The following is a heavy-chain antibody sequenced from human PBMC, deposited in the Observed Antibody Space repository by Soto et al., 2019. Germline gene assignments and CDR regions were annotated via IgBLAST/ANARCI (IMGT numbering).Heavy chain of an antibody. CDR3: ARVRRYFDWLTHHWFDP. Sequence: QVQLQQWGAGLLKPSETLSLTCAVYGGSFSDYYWTWIRQSPGEGLEWIAEINPSGNTNYSPSLKRRVTRSVDTSKNQFSLKLSAVTAADTAVYYCARVRRYFDWLTHHWFDPWGQGTLVTVSS. CDR1: GGSFSDYY. D-gene: IGHD3-9*01. J-gene: IGHJ5*02. V-gene: IGHV4-34*01. CDR2: INPSGNT.